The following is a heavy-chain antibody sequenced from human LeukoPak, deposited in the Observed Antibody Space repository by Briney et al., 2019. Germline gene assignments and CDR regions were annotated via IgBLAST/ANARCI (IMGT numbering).Heavy chain of an antibody. Sequence: SETLSLTCTVSGGSISSSSYYWGWIRQPPGKGLEWIGSIYYSGSTYYNLSLKSRVTISVDTSKNQFSLKLSSVTAADTAVYYCARCEDYYDSSGYYGMGAFDIWGQGTMVTVSS. V-gene: IGHV4-39*07. CDR1: GGSISSSSYY. D-gene: IGHD3-22*01. J-gene: IGHJ3*02. CDR3: ARCEDYYDSSGYYGMGAFDI. CDR2: IYYSGST.